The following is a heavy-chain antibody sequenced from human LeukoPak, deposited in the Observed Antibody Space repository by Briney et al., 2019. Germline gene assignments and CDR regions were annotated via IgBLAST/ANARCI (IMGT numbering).Heavy chain of an antibody. CDR1: GFTLSSYE. V-gene: IGHV3-23*01. CDR2: IDYSGGSS. J-gene: IGHJ4*02. CDR3: AKDLKTEYYYDSSGYTDY. Sequence: GGSLRLSCTVSGFTLSSYEMSWIRQAPGRGLEWVSSIDYSGGSSYYADSVKGRFTISRDNSKNTLYLQMNSLRAEDTAVYYCAKDLKTEYYYDSSGYTDYWGQGTLVTVSS. D-gene: IGHD3-22*01.